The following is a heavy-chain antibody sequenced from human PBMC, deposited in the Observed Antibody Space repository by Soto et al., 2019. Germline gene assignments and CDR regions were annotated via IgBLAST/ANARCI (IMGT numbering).Heavy chain of an antibody. CDR1: GGSISSGGYY. J-gene: IGHJ6*02. CDR3: ARAPAYCSGGSCSLPPYYGMDV. V-gene: IGHV4-31*03. CDR2: IYYSGST. Sequence: SETLSLTCTVSGGSISSGGYYWSWIRQHPGKGLEWIGYIYYSGSTYYNPSLKSRVTISVDTSKNQFSLKLSSVTAADTAVYYCARAPAYCSGGSCSLPPYYGMDVWGQGTTVTVSS. D-gene: IGHD2-15*01.